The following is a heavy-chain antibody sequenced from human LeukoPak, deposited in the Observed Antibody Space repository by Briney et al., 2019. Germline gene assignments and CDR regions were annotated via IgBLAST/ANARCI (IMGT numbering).Heavy chain of an antibody. J-gene: IGHJ4*02. Sequence: SETLSLTCAVYGGSFSGYYWSWIRQPPGKGLEWIGEINHSGSTNYNPSLKSRVTISVDTSKNQFSLKLSSVTAADTAVYYCARLSIAVAGTEPLDYWGQGTLVTVSS. D-gene: IGHD6-19*01. CDR2: INHSGST. CDR3: ARLSIAVAGTEPLDY. CDR1: GGSFSGYY. V-gene: IGHV4-34*01.